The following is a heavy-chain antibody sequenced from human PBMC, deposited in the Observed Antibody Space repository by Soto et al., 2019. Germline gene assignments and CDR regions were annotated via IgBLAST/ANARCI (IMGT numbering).Heavy chain of an antibody. D-gene: IGHD6-13*01. CDR1: GYSFTSYW. CDR2: IYPGGSDT. V-gene: IGHV5-51*01. Sequence: SLKISGKGSGYSFTSYWIGWVRQIPGKGLEWMGIIYPGGSDTRYSPSFQGQVTISADKSISTAYLQWSSLKASDTAMYYCARHATAAPGAFDIWGQGTMVTGSS. CDR3: ARHATAAPGAFDI. J-gene: IGHJ3*02.